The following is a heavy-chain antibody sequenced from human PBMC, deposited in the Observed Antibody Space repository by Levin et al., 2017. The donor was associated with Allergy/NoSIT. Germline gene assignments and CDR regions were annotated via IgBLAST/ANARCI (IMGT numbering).Heavy chain of an antibody. V-gene: IGHV3-15*01. D-gene: IGHD6-13*01. CDR2: IKSKSDGGTT. CDR1: GFTFSAVW. CDR3: TIIKGGSTWQPSF. Sequence: GESLKISCAASGFTFSAVWMNWVRQAPGKGLEWVGRIKSKSDGGTTDYAAPVKGRFTISRDDSKTTFYLHMNSLKTEDTALYYCTIIKGGSTWQPSFWGQGTLVTVSS. J-gene: IGHJ4*02.